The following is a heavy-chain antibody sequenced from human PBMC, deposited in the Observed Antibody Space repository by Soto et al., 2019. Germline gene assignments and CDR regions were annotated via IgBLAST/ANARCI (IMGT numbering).Heavy chain of an antibody. V-gene: IGHV3-33*01. CDR1: GFTFTNYG. J-gene: IGHJ5*02. CDR2: VRDDADDA. CDR3: ARPYSSNSNWFDP. Sequence: PGGSLRLSCAASGFTFTNYGMHWVRQAPGKGLEWLAAVRDDADDAYYADSVKGRFTISRDNSKNTLYLQMSSLRVEDTAVYYCARPYSSNSNWFDPWGQGTLVTVSS. D-gene: IGHD6-19*01.